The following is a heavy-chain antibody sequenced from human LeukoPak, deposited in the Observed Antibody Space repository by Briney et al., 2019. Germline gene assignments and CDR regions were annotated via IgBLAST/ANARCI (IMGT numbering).Heavy chain of an antibody. D-gene: IGHD4-11*01. V-gene: IGHV3-33*06. CDR3: AKDAQRGFDYSNSLEY. CDR1: GFTFSHYA. Sequence: PGRSLRLSCAASGFTFSHYAFHWVRQAPGKGLEWVAVIWSDATNQFYADSVKSRFTISRDYSQKTVYLEMDSLTIEDTAIYYCAKDAQRGFDYSNSLEYWGPGTLVSVSS. J-gene: IGHJ4*02. CDR2: IWSDATNQ.